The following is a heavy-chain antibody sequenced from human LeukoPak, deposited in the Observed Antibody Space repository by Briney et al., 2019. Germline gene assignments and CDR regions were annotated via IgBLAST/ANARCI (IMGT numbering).Heavy chain of an antibody. CDR3: ARDGTHGSGRHFDY. V-gene: IGHV3-21*01. J-gene: IGHJ4*02. CDR1: GFTFSSYS. D-gene: IGHD3-10*01. Sequence: PGGSLRLSCAASGFTFSSYSINWVRQAPGKGLEWLSSLSGSSTYTYYADSVKGRFTVSRDNAKNSLYLQMNSLRAEDTAVYYCARDGTHGSGRHFDYWGQGTLVTVSS. CDR2: LSGSSTYT.